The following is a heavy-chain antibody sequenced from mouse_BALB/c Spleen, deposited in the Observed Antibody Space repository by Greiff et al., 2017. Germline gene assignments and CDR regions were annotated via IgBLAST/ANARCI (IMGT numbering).Heavy chain of an antibody. CDR1: GYTLPDFI. Sequence: GQPQQSGPELVKPWAFVEILLKAFGYTLPDFIMDRVKQSPGKRLEWIGDINPNNGGTNHNQKFKGKATLTVDKSSSTAYMDLRRLTSEDAAVYYCARAMVAPAWFAYWGQGTLVTVSA. D-gene: IGHD2-2*01. J-gene: IGHJ3*01. CDR3: ARAMVAPAWFAY. CDR2: INPNNGGT. V-gene: IGHV1-18*01.